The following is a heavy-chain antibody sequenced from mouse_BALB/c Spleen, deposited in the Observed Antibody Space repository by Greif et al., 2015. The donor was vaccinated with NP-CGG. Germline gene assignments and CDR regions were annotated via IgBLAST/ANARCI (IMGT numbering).Heavy chain of an antibody. CDR2: ISIGSSTI. CDR1: GFTFSSFG. Sequence: EVKLMESGGGLVQPGGSRKLSCAASGFTFSSFGMHWVRQAPEKGLEWVAYISIGSSTIYYADTVKGRFTISRDNPKNTLFLQMTSLRSEDTAMYYCARSSSPSSTMITWFAYWGQGTLVTVSA. V-gene: IGHV5-17*02. J-gene: IGHJ3*01. D-gene: IGHD2-4*01. CDR3: ARSSSPSSTMITWFAY.